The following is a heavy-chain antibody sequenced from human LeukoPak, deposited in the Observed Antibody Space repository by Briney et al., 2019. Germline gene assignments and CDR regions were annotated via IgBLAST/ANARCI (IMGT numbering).Heavy chain of an antibody. CDR3: ARDRELMAYYDFWSGYQMPLLDP. D-gene: IGHD3-3*01. CDR1: GYTFTSYG. J-gene: IGHJ5*02. Sequence: ASVKVSCKASGYTFTSYGISWVRQAPGQGLEWMGWISAYNGNTNYAQKLQGRVTMTTDTSTNTAYMELRSLRSDDTAVYYCARDRELMAYYDFWSGYQMPLLDPWGQGTLVTVSS. V-gene: IGHV1-18*01. CDR2: ISAYNGNT.